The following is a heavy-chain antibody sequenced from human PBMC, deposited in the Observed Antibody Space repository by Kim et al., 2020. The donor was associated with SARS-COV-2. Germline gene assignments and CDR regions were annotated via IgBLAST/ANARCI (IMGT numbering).Heavy chain of an antibody. CDR2: IKQDGSEK. CDR3: ARDPLTHVLRYFDWLARPGETDDY. Sequence: GGSLRLSCAASGFTFSSYWMSWVRQAPGKGLEWVANIKQDGSEKYYVDSVKGRFTISRDNAKNSLYLQMNSLRAEDTAVYYCARDPLTHVLRYFDWLARPGETDDYWGQGTLVTVSS. CDR1: GFTFSSYW. V-gene: IGHV3-7*01. J-gene: IGHJ4*02. D-gene: IGHD3-9*01.